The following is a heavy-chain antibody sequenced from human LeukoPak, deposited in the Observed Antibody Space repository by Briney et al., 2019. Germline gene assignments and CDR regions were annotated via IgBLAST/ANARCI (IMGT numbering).Heavy chain of an antibody. CDR1: GFTFSNYR. CDR3: ASDGDLFDY. J-gene: IGHJ4*02. CDR2: ISSGSSYI. Sequence: GGSLRLSCAASGFTFSNYRMNWVRQAPGKGLEWVSSISSGSSYIYHADSVKGRFTISRDNAKNSLYLQMNSLRAEDTAVYCCASDGDLFDYWGQGTLVTVSS. V-gene: IGHV3-21*01. D-gene: IGHD3-10*01.